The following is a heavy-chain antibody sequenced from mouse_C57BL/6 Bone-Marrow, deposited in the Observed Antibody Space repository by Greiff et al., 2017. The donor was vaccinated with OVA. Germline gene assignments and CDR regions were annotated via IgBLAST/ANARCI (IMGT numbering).Heavy chain of an antibody. J-gene: IGHJ1*03. Sequence: QVQLQQSGAELARPGASVKLSCKASGYTFTSYGISWVKQRTGQGLEWIGEIYPRSGNTYYNEKFKGKATLTADKSSSTAYMERRSLTAEDSAVYFCARLPYWYFDVWGTGTTVTVSS. CDR3: ARLPYWYFDV. CDR2: IYPRSGNT. V-gene: IGHV1-81*01. CDR1: GYTFTSYG.